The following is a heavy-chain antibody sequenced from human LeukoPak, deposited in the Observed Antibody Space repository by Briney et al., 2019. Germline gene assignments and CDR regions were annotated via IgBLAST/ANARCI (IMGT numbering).Heavy chain of an antibody. CDR1: GISLSNHA. CDR2: ISERGGST. D-gene: IGHD3-10*01. Sequence: GGSLRLSCVVSGISLSNHAMTWVRQAPGKGLEWVSYISERGGSTTYADSVKGRFTISRDTSLNTLYLQMNNLRAEDTAVYFCAKRGVVIRGILVIGYHQEAYHYDFWGQGVLVTVSS. J-gene: IGHJ4*02. V-gene: IGHV3-23*01. CDR3: AKRGVVIRGILVIGYHQEAYHYDF.